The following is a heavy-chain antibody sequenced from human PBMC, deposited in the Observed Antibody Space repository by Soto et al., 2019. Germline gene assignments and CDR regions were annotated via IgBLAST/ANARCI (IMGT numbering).Heavy chain of an antibody. CDR1: GFTFSRDW. V-gene: IGHV3-74*01. CDR3: ARGALHNFYMDV. J-gene: IGHJ6*03. CDR2: IDGDGRRT. Sequence: EVQVVESGGGLVQPGGSLRLSCAASGFTFSRDWMHWVRQAPGQGLVWGSRIDGDGRRTNYADSVKGRVTISRDNAKNTLYLQMNSLRAEDTAVYYCARGALHNFYMDVWGKGTTVTVSS.